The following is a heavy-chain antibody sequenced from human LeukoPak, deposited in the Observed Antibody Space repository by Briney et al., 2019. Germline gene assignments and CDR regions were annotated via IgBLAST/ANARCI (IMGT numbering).Heavy chain of an antibody. J-gene: IGHJ5*02. CDR3: SRGGANDL. D-gene: IGHD4/OR15-4a*01. CDR2: IFTSGST. V-gene: IGHV4-4*07. Sequence: SETLSLTCTVSGGSITSDYWSWIRQPAGKGLEWVGRIFTSGSTSYNPSLKSRVTMSLDTSKNQFSLKLSSVTAADTAVYFCSRGGANDLWGQGTLVTVSS. CDR1: GGSITSDY.